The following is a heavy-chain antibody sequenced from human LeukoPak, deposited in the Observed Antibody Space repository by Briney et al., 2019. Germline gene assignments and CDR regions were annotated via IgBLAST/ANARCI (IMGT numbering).Heavy chain of an antibody. Sequence: SGGSLRLSCAASGFDFSSNWMHWVRQAPGKGLEWVVVISYDGSEKHYADPVKGRFTISRDNSKNTLYLQMNSLRAEDTAVYYCAREGSSGYYPYWGQGILVTVSS. CDR1: GFDFSSNW. V-gene: IGHV3-30*03. J-gene: IGHJ4*02. CDR3: AREGSSGYYPY. CDR2: ISYDGSEK. D-gene: IGHD3-22*01.